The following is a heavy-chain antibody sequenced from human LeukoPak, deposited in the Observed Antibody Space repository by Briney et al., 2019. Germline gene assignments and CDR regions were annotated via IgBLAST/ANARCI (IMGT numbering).Heavy chain of an antibody. Sequence: GGSLRLSCAASGFTFSSYAMSWVRQAPGKGPEWVSTIGTVGDTYYADSVKGRFTISRDDSNNALYLHMSSLRAEDAAVYYCAKSKIVEGRGYFDLWGRGTLVTVSS. CDR2: IGTVGDT. V-gene: IGHV3-23*01. D-gene: IGHD1-26*01. J-gene: IGHJ2*01. CDR1: GFTFSSYA. CDR3: AKSKIVEGRGYFDL.